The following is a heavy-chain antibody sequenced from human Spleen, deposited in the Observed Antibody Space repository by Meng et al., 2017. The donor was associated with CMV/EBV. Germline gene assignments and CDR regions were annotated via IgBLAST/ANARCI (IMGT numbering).Heavy chain of an antibody. J-gene: IGHJ4*02. Sequence: SLKISCAASGFVFDDYAMFWVRQAPGKGLGWVSGISWNSGRIGYADSVKGRFIISRDNAKNSLYLQMNSLRPDDTALYYCAKDVGDLGFDYWGQGTLVTVSS. D-gene: IGHD3-10*01. CDR2: ISWNSGRI. V-gene: IGHV3-9*01. CDR3: AKDVGDLGFDY. CDR1: GFVFDDYA.